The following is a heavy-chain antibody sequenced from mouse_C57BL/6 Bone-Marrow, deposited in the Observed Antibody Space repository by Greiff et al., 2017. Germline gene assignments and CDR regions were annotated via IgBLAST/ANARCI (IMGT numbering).Heavy chain of an antibody. J-gene: IGHJ1*03. CDR2: IDPSASYT. D-gene: IGHD2-1*01. CDR3: ARIYYGNYEYFDV. V-gene: IGHV1-69*01. Sequence: QVQLQQPGAELVMPGASVKLSCKASGYTFTSYWMHWVKQRPGQGLEWIGEIDPSASYTNYHQQFKGKSTLTVDKSSSTAYMQLSSLTSEDSAVYYCARIYYGNYEYFDVWGTGTTVTVSS. CDR1: GYTFTSYW.